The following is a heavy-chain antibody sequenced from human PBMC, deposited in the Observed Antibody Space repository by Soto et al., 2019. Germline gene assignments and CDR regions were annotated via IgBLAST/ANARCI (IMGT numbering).Heavy chain of an antibody. Sequence: SETLSLTCTVSGGSISSYYWSWIRQPPGKGLEWIGYIYYSGSTNYNPSLKSRVTISVDTSKNQFSLKLSSVTAADTAVYYCARGFWSGYYSPDYWGQGTLVTVSS. CDR1: GGSISSYY. CDR2: IYYSGST. J-gene: IGHJ4*02. V-gene: IGHV4-59*01. D-gene: IGHD3-3*01. CDR3: ARGFWSGYYSPDY.